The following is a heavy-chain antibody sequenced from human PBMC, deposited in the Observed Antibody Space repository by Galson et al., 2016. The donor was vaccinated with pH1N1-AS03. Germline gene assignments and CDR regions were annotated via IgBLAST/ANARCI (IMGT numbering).Heavy chain of an antibody. Sequence: SVKVSCKATGYSFTGYYIHWVRQAPGQGLEWLGRISPNSGGTKYAQKFQGRVTMTTDTSISTAYMELSRLRSDDPAVYFCSRESESYSNPIAFDIWGQGAMVTVSS. CDR3: SRESESYSNPIAFDI. D-gene: IGHD3-10*01. J-gene: IGHJ3*02. V-gene: IGHV1-2*06. CDR2: ISPNSGGT. CDR1: GYSFTGYY.